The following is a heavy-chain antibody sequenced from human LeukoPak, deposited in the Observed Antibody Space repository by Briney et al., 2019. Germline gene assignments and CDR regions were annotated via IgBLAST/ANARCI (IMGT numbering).Heavy chain of an antibody. CDR3: ARVDYTNWYSFDY. Sequence: PGGSLRLSCAASGFSFSSYSMNWVRQAPGKGLEWVSYVSSSSGSSTIYYADSVKGRFTISRDNAKNSLYLQMNSLRAEDTAVYYCARVDYTNWYSFDYWGQGTLVTVSS. J-gene: IGHJ4*02. CDR2: VSSSSGSSTI. V-gene: IGHV3-48*01. CDR1: GFSFSSYS. D-gene: IGHD1-1*01.